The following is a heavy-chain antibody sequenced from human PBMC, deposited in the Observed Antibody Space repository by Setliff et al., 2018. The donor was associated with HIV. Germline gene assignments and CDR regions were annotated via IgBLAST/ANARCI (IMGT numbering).Heavy chain of an antibody. V-gene: IGHV4-38-2*01. CDR1: GYSIRSGYY. D-gene: IGHD3-22*01. J-gene: IGHJ4*02. CDR3: ARLTTTYYYDSSAYYHPV. Sequence: SETLSLTCAVSGYSIRSGYYWGWIRQSPGKGLEWIGEIYHSEYTNYNPSLKSRVSMSVDKSKNQFSVKLTSVTAADTAVFYCARLTTTYYYDSSAYYHPVWGQGTLVTVSS. CDR2: IYHSEYT.